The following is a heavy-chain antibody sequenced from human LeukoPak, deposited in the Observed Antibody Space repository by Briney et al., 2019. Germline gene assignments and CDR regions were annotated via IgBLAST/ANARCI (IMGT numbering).Heavy chain of an antibody. D-gene: IGHD2-15*01. Sequence: GESLKISCKGSGYSFIRNWIGWVRQMPGKGLEWTAIIYPGDSDTRYSPSFQAQVTISADKSISTAYLQWSSLTASDTAMYYCARLGTSATYFECWGQGSLVTVYS. CDR1: GYSFIRNW. J-gene: IGHJ4*02. CDR2: IYPGDSDT. CDR3: ARLGTSATYFEC. V-gene: IGHV5-51*01.